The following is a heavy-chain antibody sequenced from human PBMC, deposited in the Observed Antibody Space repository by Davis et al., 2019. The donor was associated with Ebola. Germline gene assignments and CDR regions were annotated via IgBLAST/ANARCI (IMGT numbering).Heavy chain of an antibody. CDR1: GDTFTSYS. V-gene: IGHV1-69*04. J-gene: IGHJ5*02. CDR2: IIPVFGLA. D-gene: IGHD2-2*01. Sequence: AASVKVSCKAPGDTFTSYSITWVRQAPGQGLEWVGRIIPVFGLATYAQRLQGRVTITADTSPNTANMELSSLRSEDTAIYYCARALGVSCSSASCYPGGFDPWGQGTLVIVSS. CDR3: ARALGVSCSSASCYPGGFDP.